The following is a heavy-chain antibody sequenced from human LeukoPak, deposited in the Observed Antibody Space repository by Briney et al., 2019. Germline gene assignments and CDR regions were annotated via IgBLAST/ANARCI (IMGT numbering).Heavy chain of an antibody. CDR3: ARVKDIVVVPAARSNGVFGY. Sequence: PGGSLRLSCAASGFTFSSYSMNWVRQAPGKGLEWVSSISSSSSYIYYADSVKGRFTISRDNAKNSLYLQMNSLRAEDTAVCYCARVKDIVVVPAARSNGVFGYWGQGTLVTVSS. V-gene: IGHV3-21*01. D-gene: IGHD2-2*01. CDR1: GFTFSSYS. J-gene: IGHJ4*02. CDR2: ISSSSSYI.